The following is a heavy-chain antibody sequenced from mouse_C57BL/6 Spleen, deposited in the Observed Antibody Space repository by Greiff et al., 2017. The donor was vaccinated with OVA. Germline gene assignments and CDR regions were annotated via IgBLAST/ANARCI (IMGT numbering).Heavy chain of an antibody. D-gene: IGHD1-1*01. CDR1: GFTFSDYY. V-gene: IGHV5-16*01. CDR3: ARGYYYGSSYGYFDV. Sequence: EVKLVESEGGLVQPGSSMKLSCTASGFTFSDYYMAWVRQVPEKGLEWVANINYDGSSTYYLDSLKSRFIISRDNAKNILYLQMSSLKSEDTATYYCARGYYYGSSYGYFDVWGTGTTVTVSS. J-gene: IGHJ1*03. CDR2: INYDGSST.